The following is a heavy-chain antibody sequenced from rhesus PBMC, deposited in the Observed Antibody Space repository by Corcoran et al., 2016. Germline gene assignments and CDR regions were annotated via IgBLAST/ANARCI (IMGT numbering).Heavy chain of an antibody. Sequence: QVHLQESGPGLVKPSETLSLTCAVSGVSVNGGYDWSWVRQAPGKGLEWVGYIDESRGTSNYNPSLKNRVTISRDTSKNQVSLRLTSVTAADTAIYYCARFGYPGGLDFWGQGVVVTVSS. CDR1: GVSVNGGYD. V-gene: IGHV4-76*01. J-gene: IGHJ6*01. CDR3: ARFGYPGGLDF. CDR2: IDESRGTS. D-gene: IGHD3-28*01.